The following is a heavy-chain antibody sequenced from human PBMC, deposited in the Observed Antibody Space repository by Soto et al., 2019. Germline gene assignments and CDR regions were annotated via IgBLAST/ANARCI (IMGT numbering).Heavy chain of an antibody. V-gene: IGHV3-30-3*01. CDR1: GFTFSSYA. CDR3: ARGPIRSPGVGWFDP. D-gene: IGHD2-15*01. Sequence: PGGSLRLSCAASGFTFSSYAMHWVRQAPGKGLEWVAVISYDGSNKYYADSVKGRFTISRDNSKNTLYLQMNSLRAEDTAVYYCARGPIRSPGVGWFDPWGQGTLVTVSS. J-gene: IGHJ5*02. CDR2: ISYDGSNK.